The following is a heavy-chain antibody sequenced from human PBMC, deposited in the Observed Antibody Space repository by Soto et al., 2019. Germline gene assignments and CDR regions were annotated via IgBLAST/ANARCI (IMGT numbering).Heavy chain of an antibody. V-gene: IGHV3-48*03. J-gene: IGHJ3*02. Sequence: EVQLVESGGGLVQPGGSLRLSCAASRFTFSRYEVNWVRQAPGKGLEWVSYISSSGSTKYYADSVKGRFTISRDNAKNSLYLQMNSLRAEDTAVYYCARGLRDAFDIWGQGTMVTVSS. CDR2: ISSSGSTK. CDR3: ARGLRDAFDI. CDR1: RFTFSRYE.